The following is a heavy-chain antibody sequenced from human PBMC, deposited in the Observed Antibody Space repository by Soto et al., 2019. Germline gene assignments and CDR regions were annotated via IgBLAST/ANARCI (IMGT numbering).Heavy chain of an antibody. Sequence: PGGSLRLSCAASGFTFSSYAMSWVRQAPGKGLEWVSAISGSGGSTYYADSVEGRFTISRDNSKNTLYLQMNSLRAEGTAVYCCAKDHRVVVANDAFDIWGQGTMVTVSS. CDR1: GFTFSSYA. J-gene: IGHJ3*02. CDR3: AKDHRVVVANDAFDI. CDR2: ISGSGGST. V-gene: IGHV3-23*01. D-gene: IGHD2-15*01.